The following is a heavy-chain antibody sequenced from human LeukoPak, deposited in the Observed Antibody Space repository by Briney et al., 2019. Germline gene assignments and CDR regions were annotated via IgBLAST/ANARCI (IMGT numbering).Heavy chain of an antibody. Sequence: GGSLRPSCAASGFTFSSYSMNWVRQAPGKGLEWVSSISSSSSSYIYYADSVKGRFTISRDNAKNSLYLQMNSLRAEDTAVYYCARSGSGYYYYMDVWGKGTTVTVSS. CDR1: GFTFSSYS. V-gene: IGHV3-21*01. D-gene: IGHD3-10*01. CDR3: ARSGSGYYYYMDV. CDR2: ISSSSSSYI. J-gene: IGHJ6*03.